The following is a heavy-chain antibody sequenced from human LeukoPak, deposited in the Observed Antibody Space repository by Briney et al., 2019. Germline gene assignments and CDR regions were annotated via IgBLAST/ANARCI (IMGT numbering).Heavy chain of an antibody. CDR1: GYTFTGYY. J-gene: IGHJ6*02. CDR2: INPNSGGT. D-gene: IGHD4-11*01. CDR3: ARDYSNYYYYGMDV. V-gene: IGHV1-2*02. Sequence: GASVKVSCKASGYTFTGYYMHWVRQAPGQGLEWMGWINPNSGGTNYAQKFQGRVTITADKSTSTAYMELSSLRSEDTAVYYCARDYSNYYYYGMDVWGQGTTVTVSS.